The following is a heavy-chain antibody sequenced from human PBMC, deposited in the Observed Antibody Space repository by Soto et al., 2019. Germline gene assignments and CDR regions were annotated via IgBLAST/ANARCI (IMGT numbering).Heavy chain of an antibody. CDR2: ISYDGSNK. Sequence: QVQLVESGGGVVQPGRSLRLSCAAAGFTFSSYGMHWVRQAPGRGLEWVAVISYDGSNKYYAYSVKGRFTISRDNSKNTLYMKMNSLRAKDKAEYYCAKSAEMATPKPFDYWGQGTHVTVSS. J-gene: IGHJ4*02. CDR3: AKSAEMATPKPFDY. D-gene: IGHD5-12*01. CDR1: GFTFSSYG. V-gene: IGHV3-30*18.